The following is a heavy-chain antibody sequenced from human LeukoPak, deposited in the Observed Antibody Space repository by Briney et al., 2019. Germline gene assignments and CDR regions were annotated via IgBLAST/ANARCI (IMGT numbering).Heavy chain of an antibody. CDR1: GYSISSGYY. V-gene: IGHV4-38-2*02. Sequence: PSETLSLTCNVSGYSISSGYYWGWIRPPPGKGLEWIGSVHYSGSTYFNPSLKSRVTVSLDTSKNQVSLRLASVTAADTAVYYCARGGTGGYRFDYWGPGSLATVSS. D-gene: IGHD1-26*01. J-gene: IGHJ4*02. CDR3: ARGGTGGYRFDY. CDR2: VHYSGST.